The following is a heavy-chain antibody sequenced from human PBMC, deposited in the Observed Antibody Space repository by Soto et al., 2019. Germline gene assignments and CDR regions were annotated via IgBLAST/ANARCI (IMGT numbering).Heavy chain of an antibody. CDR2: IYYSGST. Sequence: QVQLQESGPGLVKPSETLSLTCTVAGGSISSDYWSWIRQPPGKGLEYIGNIYYSGSTNYNPSLKSRVTISVDTSRTQFSLNLRSVTAADTAVYYCARGYYYYMDVWGKGTTVTVSS. V-gene: IGHV4-59*01. CDR3: ARGYYYYMDV. J-gene: IGHJ6*03. CDR1: GGSISSDY.